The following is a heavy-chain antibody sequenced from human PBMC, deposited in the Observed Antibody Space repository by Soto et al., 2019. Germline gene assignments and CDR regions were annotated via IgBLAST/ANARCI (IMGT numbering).Heavy chain of an antibody. CDR1: GGSISSYY. CDR2: IYYSGST. J-gene: IGHJ4*02. D-gene: IGHD3-10*01. Sequence: SETLSLTCTVSGGSISSYYWSWIRQPPGQGLEWIGYIYYSGSTNYNPSLKSRVTISVDTSKNQFSLKLSSVTAADTAVYYCARGQDYYGSGSYYFDYWGQGTLVTVSS. V-gene: IGHV4-59*01. CDR3: ARGQDYYGSGSYYFDY.